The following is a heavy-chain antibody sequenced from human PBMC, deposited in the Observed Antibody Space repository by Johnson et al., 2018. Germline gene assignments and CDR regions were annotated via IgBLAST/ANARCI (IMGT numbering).Heavy chain of an antibody. V-gene: IGHV3-30*18. Sequence: VQLVESGGGVVQPGRSLRLSCAASGFTFSSYAIHWVRQAPGKGLEWVAVISYDGNNKYYADSVKGRFTISRDNSKNTLYLQMNSLRAEDTAVYYCAKDVRAWAAVAPYGMDVWGQGTTVTVSS. CDR2: ISYDGNNK. CDR1: GFTFSSYA. D-gene: IGHD6-19*01. J-gene: IGHJ6*02. CDR3: AKDVRAWAAVAPYGMDV.